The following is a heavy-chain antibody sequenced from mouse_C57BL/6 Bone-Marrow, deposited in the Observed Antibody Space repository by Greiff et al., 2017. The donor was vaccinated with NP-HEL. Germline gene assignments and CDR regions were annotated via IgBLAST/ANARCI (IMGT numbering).Heavy chain of an antibody. CDR1: GFTFSDYG. CDR3: ARPYYYGSILFDY. J-gene: IGHJ2*01. Sequence: EVMLVESGGGLVKPGGSLKLSCAASGFTFSDYGMHWVRQAPEKGLEWVAYISSGSSTIYYADTVKCRFTISRDNAKNTLLLQMTSLRSEDTAMYYCARPYYYGSILFDYWGQGTTLTVSS. CDR2: ISSGSSTI. D-gene: IGHD1-1*01. V-gene: IGHV5-17*01.